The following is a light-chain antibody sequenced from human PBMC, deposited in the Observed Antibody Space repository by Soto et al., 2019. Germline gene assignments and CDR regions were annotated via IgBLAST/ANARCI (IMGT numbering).Light chain of an antibody. CDR1: SSNIGAGYD. Sequence: QSVLTQPPSVSGAPGQRVTISCTGSSSNIGAGYDVHWYQPLPGTAPKLLIYGNSNRPSGVPDRFSGPKSGTSASLAITGLQAEDEADYYCQSYDSSLSGVVFGGGTKLTVL. V-gene: IGLV1-40*01. CDR2: GNS. CDR3: QSYDSSLSGVV. J-gene: IGLJ2*01.